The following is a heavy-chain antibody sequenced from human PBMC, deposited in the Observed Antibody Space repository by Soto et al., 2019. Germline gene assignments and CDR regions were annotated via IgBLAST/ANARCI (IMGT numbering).Heavy chain of an antibody. J-gene: IGHJ4*02. D-gene: IGHD6-13*01. CDR2: INPSDGST. V-gene: IGHV1-46*01. CDR3: ARHRFGSWTVDY. CDR1: GYNFASNH. Sequence: GASVKVSCKASGYNFASNHMHWVRQTPAEGLEWMGIINPSDGSTSYAQKFRGRVTVTRDTPTSTVYMELSGLTSADTAVYYCARHRFGSWTVDYWGPGTLVTVSS.